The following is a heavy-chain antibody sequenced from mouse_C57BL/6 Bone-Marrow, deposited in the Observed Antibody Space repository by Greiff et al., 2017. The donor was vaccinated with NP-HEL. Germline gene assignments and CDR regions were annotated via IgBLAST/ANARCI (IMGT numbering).Heavy chain of an antibody. CDR3: ENYSNYYFDY. CDR1: GYTFTSYG. V-gene: IGHV1-81*01. CDR2: IYPRSGNT. Sequence: QVQLQQSGAELARPGASVKLSCTASGYTFTSYGISWVKQRTGQGLEWIGEIYPRSGNTYYNEKFKGKATLTADKSTSTAYMELRSLTSEDSAVYFCENYSNYYFDYWGQGTTLTVSS. J-gene: IGHJ2*01. D-gene: IGHD2-5*01.